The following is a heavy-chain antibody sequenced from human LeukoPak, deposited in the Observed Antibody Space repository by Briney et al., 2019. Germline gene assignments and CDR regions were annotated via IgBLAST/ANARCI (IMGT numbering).Heavy chain of an antibody. V-gene: IGHV4-30-2*01. D-gene: IGHD2-15*01. Sequence: PSQTLSHTCAVSGGSISSGGSSWSWIRQPPGKGLEWIGYIYHSGSTYYNPSLKSRVTISVDRSKNQFSLKLRSVTAADTAVYYCARGYCSGGSCYPFDYWGQGTLVTVSS. CDR2: IYHSGST. CDR1: GGSISSGGSS. CDR3: ARGYCSGGSCYPFDY. J-gene: IGHJ4*02.